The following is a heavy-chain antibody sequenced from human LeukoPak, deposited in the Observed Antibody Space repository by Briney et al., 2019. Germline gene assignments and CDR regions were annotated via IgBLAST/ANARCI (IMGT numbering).Heavy chain of an antibody. D-gene: IGHD3-22*01. CDR1: GYTFISYD. Sequence: ASVKVSCMASGYTFISYDINWVRQATGQGLEWMGWMNPNSGITGYAQKLQGRVSMTRNTSIGTAYMELSSLKSEDTAVYYCARGLYYYDSNGRTPYDYWGQGTLVTVSS. V-gene: IGHV1-8*01. J-gene: IGHJ4*02. CDR3: ARGLYYYDSNGRTPYDY. CDR2: MNPNSGIT.